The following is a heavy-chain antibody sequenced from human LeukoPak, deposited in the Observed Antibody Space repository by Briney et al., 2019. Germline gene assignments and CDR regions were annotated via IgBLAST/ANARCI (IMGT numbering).Heavy chain of an antibody. CDR3: ALGYCGGGSCYAREYFQH. Sequence: SQTLSLTCTVSGVSISSGGYYWTWIRQHPGKGLEWIGYIYCSGSTYYNPSLKSRATISVDTSKNQFSLRLSSVTAADTAVYYCALGYCGGGSCYAREYFQHWGQGTLVTVSS. CDR2: IYCSGST. J-gene: IGHJ1*01. CDR1: GVSISSGGYY. D-gene: IGHD2-15*01. V-gene: IGHV4-31*03.